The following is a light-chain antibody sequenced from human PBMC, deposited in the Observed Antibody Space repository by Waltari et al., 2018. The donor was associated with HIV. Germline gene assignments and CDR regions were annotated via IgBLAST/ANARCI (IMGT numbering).Light chain of an antibody. J-gene: IGLJ2*01. CDR3: GTGDSSLSGVV. V-gene: IGLV1-51*01. CDR1: SSNIGKNF. Sequence: QSVLTQPPSVSAAPGQKVTISCSGSSSNIGKNFVSWYKQLPGAAPKPLIYDNKKGPSGIPDRFSGSKSGASATLGSTGHQTGDKGDYDGGTGDSSLSGVVFGGGTKLTVL. CDR2: DNK.